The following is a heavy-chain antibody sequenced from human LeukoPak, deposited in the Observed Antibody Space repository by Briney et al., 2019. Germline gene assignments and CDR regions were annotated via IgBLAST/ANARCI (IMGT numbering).Heavy chain of an antibody. J-gene: IGHJ5*02. CDR2: ISGSDGST. CDR3: AKARGFCSGGSCYNPFDP. D-gene: IGHD2-15*01. V-gene: IGHV3-23*01. Sequence: GGSLRLSCAASGFTFSSYAMSWVRQAPGKGLEWGSGISGSDGSTYYADSVKGRFTISRDYSKNTLYVQMNSLRAEDTAVYYCAKARGFCSGGSCYNPFDPWGQGTLVTVSS. CDR1: GFTFSSYA.